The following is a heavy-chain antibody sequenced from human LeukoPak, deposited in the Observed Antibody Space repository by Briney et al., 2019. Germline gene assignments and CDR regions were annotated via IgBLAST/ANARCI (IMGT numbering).Heavy chain of an antibody. V-gene: IGHV4-31*03. CDR2: IYYSGST. J-gene: IGHJ3*02. CDR1: RGSISIGGYY. D-gene: IGHD3-22*01. CDR3: ARTLVVSAPIDAFDI. Sequence: SQTLSLTCTLPRGSISIGGYYWSWIRQHPGNGLAWIGYIYYSGSTYYNPSLKSRVTISVATSKNQSSLKLSSVTAADTAVYYRARTLVVSAPIDAFDIWGQGTMVTVSS.